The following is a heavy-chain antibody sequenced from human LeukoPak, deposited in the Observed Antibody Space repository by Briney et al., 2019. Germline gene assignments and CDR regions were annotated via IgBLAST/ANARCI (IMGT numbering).Heavy chain of an antibody. CDR2: IYSGEST. V-gene: IGHV3-53*01. Sequence: AGGSLRLSCAASGFTVSTNYMIWVRQAPGKGLEWIAIIYSGESTYYADSVEGRFIVSRDTSKNILYLQMNSLRVDDTAVYSCARVGDHYHWYFDLWGRGSLVTVSS. CDR1: GFTVSTNY. D-gene: IGHD3-10*01. CDR3: ARVGDHYHWYFDL. J-gene: IGHJ2*01.